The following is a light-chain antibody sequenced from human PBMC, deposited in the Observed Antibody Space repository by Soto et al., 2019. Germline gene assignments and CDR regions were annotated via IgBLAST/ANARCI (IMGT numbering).Light chain of an antibody. CDR3: SSYTSSSTYV. J-gene: IGLJ1*01. V-gene: IGLV2-14*03. CDR1: SSDVGGYNY. Sequence: QSALTQLASVSGSPGQSITISCTGTSSDVGGYNYVSWYQQHPGKAPKLMIYDVNNRPSGVSNRFSGSKSDNTASLTISGLQAEDEADYYCSSYTSSSTYVFGTGTKLTVL. CDR2: DVN.